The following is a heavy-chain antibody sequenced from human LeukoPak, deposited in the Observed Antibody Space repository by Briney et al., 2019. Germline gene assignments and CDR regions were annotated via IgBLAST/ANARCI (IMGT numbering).Heavy chain of an antibody. J-gene: IGHJ4*02. CDR3: AKAGEYSGYDWEYYFDY. CDR2: ISGSGGST. D-gene: IGHD5-12*01. V-gene: IGHV3-23*01. Sequence: PGGSLRLSCAGSGFSISNYWMSWVRQAPGKGLEWVSAISGSGGSTYYADSVKGRFTISRDNSKNTLYLQMNSLRAEDTAVYYCAKAGEYSGYDWEYYFDYWGQGTLVTVSS. CDR1: GFSISNYW.